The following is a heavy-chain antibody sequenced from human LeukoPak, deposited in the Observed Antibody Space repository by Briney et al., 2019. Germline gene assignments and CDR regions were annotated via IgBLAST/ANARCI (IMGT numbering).Heavy chain of an antibody. J-gene: IGHJ3*02. Sequence: PGGSLRLSCAASGFTFSSYAMSWIRQPPGKGLEWIGYIYYSGSTNYNPSLKSRVTISVDTSKNQFSLKLSSVTAADTAVYYCARDLAVAPYAFDIWGQGTMVTVSS. CDR1: GFTFSSYA. V-gene: IGHV4-59*01. CDR3: ARDLAVAPYAFDI. D-gene: IGHD6-19*01. CDR2: IYYSGST.